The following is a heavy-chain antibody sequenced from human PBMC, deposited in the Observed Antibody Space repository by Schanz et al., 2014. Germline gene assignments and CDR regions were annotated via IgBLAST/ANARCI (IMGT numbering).Heavy chain of an antibody. J-gene: IGHJ4*02. CDR1: GFSFSRYS. Sequence: EVQLVESGGGLVQPGGSLRLSCAASGFSFSRYSMNWVRQAPGKGLEWISYISSSSSTIYHADSVKGRFTISRDNSKNTLYLQMNSLRAEDTAVYYCTKGRTFGRWGQGTLVTVSS. CDR2: ISSSSSTI. CDR3: TKGRTFGR. D-gene: IGHD3-16*01. V-gene: IGHV3-48*01.